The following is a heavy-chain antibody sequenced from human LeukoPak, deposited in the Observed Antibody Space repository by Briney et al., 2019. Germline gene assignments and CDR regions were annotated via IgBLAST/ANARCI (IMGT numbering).Heavy chain of an antibody. Sequence: GGSLRLSCAASGFIVNTNYMTWVRQAPGRGLEWVSFIYADGNTYYADSVKGRFTISRDNAKNSLYLQMNSLRAEDTALYHCARVPNYCSGGSCYSHPSDYWGQGTLVTVSS. CDR2: IYADGNT. V-gene: IGHV3-53*01. D-gene: IGHD2-15*01. CDR3: ARVPNYCSGGSCYSHPSDY. J-gene: IGHJ4*02. CDR1: GFIVNTNY.